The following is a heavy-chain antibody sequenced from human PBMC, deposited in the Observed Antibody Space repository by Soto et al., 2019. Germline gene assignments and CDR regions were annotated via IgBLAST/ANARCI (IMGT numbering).Heavy chain of an antibody. D-gene: IGHD3-10*01. J-gene: IGHJ6*03. CDR3: ARTVFFSNTTYYYGSGSYQPPHGYYSYMDV. V-gene: IGHV1-46*03. CDR2: INPSGGST. Sequence: ASVKVSCKASGYTFTSYYMHWVRQAPGQGLEWMGIINPSGGSTSYAQKFQGRVTMTRDTPTSTVYMELSSLRSEDTAVYYCARTVFFSNTTYYYGSGSYQPPHGYYSYMDVWGKGTTVTVSS. CDR1: GYTFTSYY.